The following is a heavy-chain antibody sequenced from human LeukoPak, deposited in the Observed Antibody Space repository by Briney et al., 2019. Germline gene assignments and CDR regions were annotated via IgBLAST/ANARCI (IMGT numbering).Heavy chain of an antibody. Sequence: GGSLRLSCAASGFTFTNYAMNWVRQAPGKGLEWVSVISGSGGSTYYADSVKGRFTISRDNSKNTLFLQMNSLRAEDTAVYYCAKEFGYLISGTYYFDQWGQGTLVTVSS. J-gene: IGHJ4*02. CDR3: AKEFGYLISGTYYFDQ. D-gene: IGHD1-26*01. CDR1: GFTFTNYA. V-gene: IGHV3-23*01. CDR2: ISGSGGST.